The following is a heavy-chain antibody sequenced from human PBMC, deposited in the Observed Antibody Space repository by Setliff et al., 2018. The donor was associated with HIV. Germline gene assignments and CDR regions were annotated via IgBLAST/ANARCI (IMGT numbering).Heavy chain of an antibody. J-gene: IGHJ5*02. CDR2: IFYSGTT. V-gene: IGHV4-59*08. Sequence: PSETLSLTCTVSGGSINSYYWSWIRQPPGKGLEWIGYIFYSGTTSYNPSLKSRVTISVDTSKNQFSLKLSSVTAADTAVYHCARHRRDYYGSGGYSAWGQGTLVIVSA. CDR1: GGSINSYY. CDR3: ARHRRDYYGSGGYSA. D-gene: IGHD3-10*01.